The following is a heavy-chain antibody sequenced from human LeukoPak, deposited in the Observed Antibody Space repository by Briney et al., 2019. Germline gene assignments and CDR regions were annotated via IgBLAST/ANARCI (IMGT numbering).Heavy chain of an antibody. D-gene: IGHD3-10*02. CDR3: AELGITMIGGV. V-gene: IGHV3-48*03. Sequence: QAGGSLRLSCAASGFTFSSYEMNWVRQAPGKGLEWASYISSSGSTIYYADSVKGRFTISRDNAKNSLYLQMNSLRAEDTAVYYCAELGITMIGGVWGKGTTVTISP. CDR1: GFTFSSYE. CDR2: ISSSGSTI. J-gene: IGHJ6*04.